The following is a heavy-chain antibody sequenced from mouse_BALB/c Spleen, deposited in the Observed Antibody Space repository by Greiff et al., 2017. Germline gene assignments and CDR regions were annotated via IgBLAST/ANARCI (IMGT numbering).Heavy chain of an antibody. V-gene: IGHV14-1*02. Sequence: VQLQQSGAELVRPGALVKLSCKASGFNITDYYMHWVKQRPEQGLEWIGWIDPENGNTIYDPKFQGKASITADTSSNTAYLQLSSLTSEDTAVYYCAAYYGNYFDVWGAGTTVTVSS. CDR1: GFNITDYY. J-gene: IGHJ1*01. CDR2: IDPENGNT. CDR3: AAYYGNYFDV. D-gene: IGHD2-10*01.